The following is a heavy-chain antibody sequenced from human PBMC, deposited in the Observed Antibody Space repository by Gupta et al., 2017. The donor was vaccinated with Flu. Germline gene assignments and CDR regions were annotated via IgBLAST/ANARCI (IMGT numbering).Heavy chain of an antibody. J-gene: IGHJ3*02. D-gene: IGHD2-21*01. CDR1: GGSISSGSYY. V-gene: IGHV4-61*02. Sequence: QVQLQESGPGLVKPSQTLSLTCTVSGGSISSGSYYWSWIRQPAGKGLEWIGRIYTSGSTNYNPSLKSRVTISVDTSKNQFSLKLSSVTAADTAVYYCARDATILDAFDIWGQGTMVTVSS. CDR3: ARDATILDAFDI. CDR2: IYTSGST.